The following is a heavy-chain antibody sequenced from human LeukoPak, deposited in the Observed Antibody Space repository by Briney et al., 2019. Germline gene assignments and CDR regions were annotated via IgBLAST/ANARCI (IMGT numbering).Heavy chain of an antibody. CDR3: ARVIIFGYRILAVPISFDM. Sequence: SETLSLTCAAYVGTFSDYYWSWIRQPPGKGLEWIGEINHSGRTNSNPSLKSRVTISVDTSKNQFSLRLNSVTAADTAVYYCARVIIFGYRILAVPISFDMWGQGTMVTVSS. CDR2: INHSGRT. CDR1: VGTFSDYY. V-gene: IGHV4-34*01. D-gene: IGHD3-3*02. J-gene: IGHJ3*02.